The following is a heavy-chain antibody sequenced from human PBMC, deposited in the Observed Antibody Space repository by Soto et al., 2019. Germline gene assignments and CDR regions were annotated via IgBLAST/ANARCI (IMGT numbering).Heavy chain of an antibody. Sequence: QVHLVESGGGLVKPGGSLRLSCATSGFPVSDYYMSWIRQAPGKGLEWLSHISPKSTYTNYAASVKGLFTISRDNTKRSLFLQMNSLLFEDTAVYYCARGGGGGRCEHWGQGVWVTVAS. CDR3: ARGGGGGRCEH. J-gene: IGHJ1*01. CDR2: ISPKSTYT. D-gene: IGHD2-21*01. CDR1: GFPVSDYY. V-gene: IGHV3-11*06.